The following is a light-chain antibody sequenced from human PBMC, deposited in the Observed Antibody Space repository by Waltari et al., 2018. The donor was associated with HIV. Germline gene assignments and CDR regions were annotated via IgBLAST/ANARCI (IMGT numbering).Light chain of an antibody. CDR3: HSYDSGLGAL. V-gene: IGLV1-40*01. J-gene: IGLJ3*02. Sequence: QSVLTQPPSEPGAPGQKVTISCTGSTPNTGADYDVHWYKQLPGRAPKVLIYGNNRRPSGIPDRFSSCKSGSSASLAITGLQSDDEADYYCHSYDSGLGALFGGGTKVTVL. CDR2: GNN. CDR1: TPNTGADYD.